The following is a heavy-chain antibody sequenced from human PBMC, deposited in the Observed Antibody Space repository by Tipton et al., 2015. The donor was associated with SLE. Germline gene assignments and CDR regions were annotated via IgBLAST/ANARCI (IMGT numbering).Heavy chain of an antibody. D-gene: IGHD6-19*01. CDR2: ISLTGMTI. Sequence: QLVQSGGGLVKPGGSLRLSCAGSGFTFGDYYMGWIRQAPGKGLEWVSYISLTGMTIYYVDSVKGRFTISRDNAKNSLYLQMNSLRAEDTAVYYCARVRIAVAGAIDYWGQGTLVTVSS. CDR1: GFTFGDYY. CDR3: ARVRIAVAGAIDY. J-gene: IGHJ4*02. V-gene: IGHV3-11*04.